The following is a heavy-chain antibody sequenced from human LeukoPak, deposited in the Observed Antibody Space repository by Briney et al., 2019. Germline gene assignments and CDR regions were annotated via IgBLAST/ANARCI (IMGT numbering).Heavy chain of an antibody. CDR3: ARGQHRVTYSDDAFDI. Sequence: PGGSLRLSCAASGFTFSSYGMHWARQTPGKGLEWVAVISYDGSNKYYADSVKGRFTISRDNSKNTLYLQMSSLRAEDTAVYYCARGQHRVTYSDDAFDIWGQGTMVTVSS. V-gene: IGHV3-30*03. J-gene: IGHJ3*02. CDR1: GFTFSSYG. CDR2: ISYDGSNK. D-gene: IGHD4-11*01.